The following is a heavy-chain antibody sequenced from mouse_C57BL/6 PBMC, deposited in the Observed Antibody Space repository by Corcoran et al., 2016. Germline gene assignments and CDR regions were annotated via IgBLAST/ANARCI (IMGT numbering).Heavy chain of an antibody. D-gene: IGHD1-1*01. CDR3: ARDTTVVTGNYYAMDY. Sequence: QIQLVQSGPELKKPGETVKISCKASGYTFTTYGMSWVKQAPGKGLKWMGWINTYSGVPTYADDFKGRFAFSLETSASTAYLQINNLKNEDTATYCCARDTTVVTGNYYAMDYWGQGTSVTVSS. CDR2: INTYSGVP. V-gene: IGHV9-3*01. CDR1: GYTFTTYG. J-gene: IGHJ4*01.